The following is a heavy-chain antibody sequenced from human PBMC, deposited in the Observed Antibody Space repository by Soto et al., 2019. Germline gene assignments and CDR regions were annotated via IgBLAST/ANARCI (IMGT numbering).Heavy chain of an antibody. Sequence: GGSLRLSCVASGFGFSSYEMTWIRQAPGKGLEWISYISSSGSAIYYADSVKGRFTISRDNAQHAVYLQMNSLRIDDTALYYCASGIDYWGQGILVTVSS. J-gene: IGHJ4*02. CDR2: ISSSGSAI. CDR1: GFGFSSYE. V-gene: IGHV3-48*03. CDR3: ASGIDY.